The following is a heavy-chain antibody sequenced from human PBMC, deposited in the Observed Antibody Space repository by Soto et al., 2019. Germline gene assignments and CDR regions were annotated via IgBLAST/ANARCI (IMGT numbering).Heavy chain of an antibody. V-gene: IGHV1-2*02. D-gene: IGHD1-1*01. CDR1: GYTFTDTF. CDR3: ARTLPTTVLGFDY. CDR2: INPNLGNT. Sequence: QVQLVQSGAEMKRPGASVKVSCKASGYTFTDTFIHWVRQAPGQRPEWLGWINPNLGNTHYSRKFQGRVTLTRDTSVTTVYMELAGLESDDSAFSFCARTLPTTVLGFDYWGHGTLVTISS. J-gene: IGHJ4*01.